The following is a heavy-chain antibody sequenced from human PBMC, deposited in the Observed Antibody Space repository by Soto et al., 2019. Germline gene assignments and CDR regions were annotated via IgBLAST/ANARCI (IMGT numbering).Heavy chain of an antibody. Sequence: PGGSLRLSCAASGFAFSTNAMSWVRQAPGKGLEWVSAISGSTGSTYYADSVKGRFTISRDNSKNTLYLQMNSLRAEDTAVYYCAKSLRGVIIDLDYCGRGTLVNVST. D-gene: IGHD3-10*01. J-gene: IGHJ4*02. CDR1: GFAFSTNA. V-gene: IGHV3-23*01. CDR2: ISGSTGST. CDR3: AKSLRGVIIDLDY.